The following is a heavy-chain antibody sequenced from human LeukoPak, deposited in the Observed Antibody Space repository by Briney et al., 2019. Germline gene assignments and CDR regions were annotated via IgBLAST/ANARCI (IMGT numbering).Heavy chain of an antibody. V-gene: IGHV4-61*02. D-gene: IGHD5-18*01. CDR2: IYTSGST. Sequence: SETLSLTCTVSGGSISSGSYYWSWIRQPAGKGLEWIGRIYTSGSTNYNPSLKSRVTISVDTSKNQFSLKLSSVTAADTAVYYCARGHYTAMVSYYYYYVDVWGKGTTVTVSS. CDR1: GGSISSGSYY. J-gene: IGHJ6*03. CDR3: ARGHYTAMVSYYYYYVDV.